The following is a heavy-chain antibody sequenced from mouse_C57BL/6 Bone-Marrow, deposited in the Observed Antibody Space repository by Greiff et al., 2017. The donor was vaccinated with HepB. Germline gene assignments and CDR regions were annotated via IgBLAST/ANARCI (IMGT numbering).Heavy chain of an antibody. CDR2: IDPNIGGT. Sequence: QVQLQQPGAELVKPGASVTLSCKASGYTFTSYWMHWVKQRPGQGLEWIGMIDPNIGGTNYNEKFKSKATLTVDQSSSTAYMQLSSLTSEDSAVYYCARSSSGYGRIYAIDYWGQGTSVTVSS. J-gene: IGHJ4*01. V-gene: IGHV1-64*01. CDR1: GYTFTSYW. D-gene: IGHD3-2*02. CDR3: ARSSSGYGRIYAIDY.